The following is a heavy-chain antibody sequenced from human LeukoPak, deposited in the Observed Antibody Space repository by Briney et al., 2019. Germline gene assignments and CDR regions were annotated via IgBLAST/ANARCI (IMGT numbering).Heavy chain of an antibody. J-gene: IGHJ4*02. CDR2: ISYDGSNK. D-gene: IGHD3-10*01. V-gene: IGHV3-30*18. CDR3: AKEGYYGSGSFPDS. CDR1: GFTFSSYG. Sequence: AGGSLRLSCAASGFTFSSYGMHWVRQAPGKGLEWVAVISYDGSNKYYVDSVKGRFTVSRDNSKNTLYLQMNSLRAEDTAVYYCAKEGYYGSGSFPDSWGQGTLVTVSS.